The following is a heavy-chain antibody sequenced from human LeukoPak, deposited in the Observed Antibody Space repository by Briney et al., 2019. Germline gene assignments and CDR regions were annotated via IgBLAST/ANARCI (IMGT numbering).Heavy chain of an antibody. Sequence: PSETLSLTCTVSGGSISGYYWSWIRQPPGKGLEWIGEISHSGTTNSNPSLKNRVTISVDTSKNQFSLKLSSVTAADTAVYYCARANRRRSRNFFDPWGQGTLVTVSS. CDR3: ARANRRRSRNFFDP. V-gene: IGHV4-34*01. D-gene: IGHD2/OR15-2a*01. CDR1: GGSISGYY. CDR2: ISHSGTT. J-gene: IGHJ5*02.